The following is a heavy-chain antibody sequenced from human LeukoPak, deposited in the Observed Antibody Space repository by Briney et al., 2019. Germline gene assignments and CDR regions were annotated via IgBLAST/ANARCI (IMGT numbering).Heavy chain of an antibody. CDR1: GGSISSGGYY. D-gene: IGHD6-6*01. CDR3: ARGRIAARGWFDP. CDR2: IYYSGST. J-gene: IGHJ5*02. Sequence: SETLSLTCTVSGGSISSGGYYWSWIRQHPGKDLEWIGYIYYSGSTYYNPSLKSRVTISVDTSKNQFSLKLSSVTAADTAVYYCARGRIAARGWFDPWGQGTLVTVSS. V-gene: IGHV4-31*03.